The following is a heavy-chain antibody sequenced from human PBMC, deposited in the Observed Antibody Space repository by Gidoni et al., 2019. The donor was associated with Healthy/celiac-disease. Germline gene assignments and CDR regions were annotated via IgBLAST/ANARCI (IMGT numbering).Heavy chain of an antibody. V-gene: IGHV3-23*01. CDR1: GFTFRSYA. Sequence: EAQLLESGGGLVQPGGSLRLSGAASGFTFRSYAMRWVRQAPGKGLAWVSAISGSGGSTYYADSVKGRFTISRDNSKNTLYLQMNSLRAEDTAVYYCAKEWLLHHWGQGTLVTVSS. CDR3: AKEWLLHH. D-gene: IGHD3-22*01. CDR2: ISGSGGST. J-gene: IGHJ5*02.